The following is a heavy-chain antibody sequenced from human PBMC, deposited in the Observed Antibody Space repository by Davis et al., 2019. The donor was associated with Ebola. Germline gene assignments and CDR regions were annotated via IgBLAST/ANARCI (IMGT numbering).Heavy chain of an antibody. CDR2: INAGNGNT. J-gene: IGHJ6*02. CDR1: GYTFTSYA. D-gene: IGHD2-21*01. CDR3: ARSNRHIVVVLLMDV. Sequence: ASVKVSCKASGYTFTSYAMHWVRQAPGQRLEWMGWINAGNGNTKYSQKFQGRVTITRDTSASTAYMELSSLRSEDTAVYYCARSNRHIVVVLLMDVWGQGATVTVSS. V-gene: IGHV1-3*01.